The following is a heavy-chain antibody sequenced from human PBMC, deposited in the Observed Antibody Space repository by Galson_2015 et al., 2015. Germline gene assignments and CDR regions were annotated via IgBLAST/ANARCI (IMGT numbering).Heavy chain of an antibody. CDR1: GITFRNYG. CDR3: ATDRGAGKYFDY. CDR2: IWYDGSDK. V-gene: IGHV3-33*03. D-gene: IGHD6-19*01. J-gene: IGHJ4*02. Sequence: SLRLSCAASGITFRNYGMHWVRQAPGKGLEWVAIIWYDGSDKYYADSVKGRFTISRDNSKNTVYLQMNSLRAEDTAVYYCATDRGAGKYFDYWGQGTLVTVSS.